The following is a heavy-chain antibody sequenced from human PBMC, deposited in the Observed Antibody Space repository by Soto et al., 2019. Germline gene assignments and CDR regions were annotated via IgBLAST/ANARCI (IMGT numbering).Heavy chain of an antibody. CDR3: ARFPTRRRTGTNGDYYYGMDV. CDR2: IIPIFGTA. V-gene: IGHV1-69*12. Sequence: QVQLVQSGAEVKKPGSSVKVSCKASGGTFSSYAISWVRQAPGQGLEWMGGIIPIFGTANYAQKFQGRVTITADEPTRTAYMELSSLRSEDTAVYYCARFPTRRRTGTNGDYYYGMDVWGQGTTVTVSS. D-gene: IGHD1-1*01. CDR1: GGTFSSYA. J-gene: IGHJ6*02.